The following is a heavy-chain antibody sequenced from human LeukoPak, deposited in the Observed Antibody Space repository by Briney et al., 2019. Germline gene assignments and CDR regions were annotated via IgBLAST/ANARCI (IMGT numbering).Heavy chain of an antibody. V-gene: IGHV3-7*01. Sequence: GGSLRLSCAASGFPFSNSWMRWVRQAPGKGLEWVANIKEDGSEKSYVDSVKGRFTISRDNTKNSLYLQMNSLRVDDTAIYYCARGPHWGRGTLVTVSS. CDR2: IKEDGSEK. CDR3: ARGPH. J-gene: IGHJ4*02. CDR1: GFPFSNSW.